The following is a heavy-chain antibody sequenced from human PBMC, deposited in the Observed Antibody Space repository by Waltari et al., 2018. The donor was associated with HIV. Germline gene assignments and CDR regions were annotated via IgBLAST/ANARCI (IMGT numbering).Heavy chain of an antibody. J-gene: IGHJ4*02. CDR2: INHSGST. CDR3: ARGKDGYNYGDFDY. V-gene: IGHV4-34*01. CDR1: GGSFSGYY. D-gene: IGHD5-12*01. Sequence: QVQLQQWGAGLLKPSETLSLTCAVYGGSFSGYYWSWIRQPPGKGLEWIGEINHSGSTNYNPSLRSRVTISVDTSKNQFSLKLSSVTAADTAVYYCARGKDGYNYGDFDYWGQGTLVTVSS.